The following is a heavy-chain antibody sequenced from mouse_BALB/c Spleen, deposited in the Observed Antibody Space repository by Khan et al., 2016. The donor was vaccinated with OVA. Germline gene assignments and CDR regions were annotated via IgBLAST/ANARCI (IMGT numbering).Heavy chain of an antibody. CDR3: VMGSGNSRFAY. Sequence: QVQLQQSGAGLVRPGVSVKISCRGSGYTFTDFAMHWVRQSHAKSLEWIGVISTYYGDATYSQNFKDKATMTVDKSSSTAYMELARLTSEDSGIFYGVMGSGNSRFAYWGQGTLVTVSA. V-gene: IGHV1S137*01. J-gene: IGHJ3*01. D-gene: IGHD1-3*01. CDR2: ISTYYGDA. CDR1: GYTFTDFA.